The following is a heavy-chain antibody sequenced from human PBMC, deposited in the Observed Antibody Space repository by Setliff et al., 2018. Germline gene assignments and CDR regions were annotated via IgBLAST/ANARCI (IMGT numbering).Heavy chain of an antibody. D-gene: IGHD2-15*01. CDR3: ARARYCSGGSCYWTWFGP. CDR2: IHTSGT. CDR1: GGSISSYY. J-gene: IGHJ5*02. V-gene: IGHV4-4*08. Sequence: PSETLSVTCSVSGGSISSYYWSWIRQPPGKGLEWIGSIHTSGTNYNPSLKSRVTISVDTSKNQFSLKLSSVTAADTAVYYCARARYCSGGSCYWTWFGPWGQGTLVTVSS.